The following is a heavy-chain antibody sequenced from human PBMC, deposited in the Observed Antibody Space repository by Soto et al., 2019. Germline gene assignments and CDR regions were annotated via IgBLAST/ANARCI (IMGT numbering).Heavy chain of an antibody. J-gene: IGHJ6*02. Sequence: SVKVSCKASGCTFSSYAISCVRQAPGQGLEWMGGIIPIFGTANYAQKFQGRVTITADESTSTAYMELSSLRSEDTAVYYCARAYSSLSGMDVWGQGTTVTVSS. CDR1: GCTFSSYA. CDR3: ARAYSSLSGMDV. CDR2: IIPIFGTA. V-gene: IGHV1-69*13. D-gene: IGHD6-6*01.